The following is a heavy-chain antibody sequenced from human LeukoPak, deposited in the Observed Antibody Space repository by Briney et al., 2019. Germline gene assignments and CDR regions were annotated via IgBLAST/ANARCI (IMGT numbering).Heavy chain of an antibody. CDR2: INPSGGST. D-gene: IGHD3-10*01. CDR1: GYTFTSYY. Sequence: ASVKVSCKASGYTFTSYYMHWVRQAPGRGLEWMGIINPSGGSTSYAQKFQGRVTMTRDTSTSTLYMELSSLRSEDTAVYYCARVDYPYGSGTKLGDYWGQGTLVTVSS. J-gene: IGHJ4*02. CDR3: ARVDYPYGSGTKLGDY. V-gene: IGHV1-46*01.